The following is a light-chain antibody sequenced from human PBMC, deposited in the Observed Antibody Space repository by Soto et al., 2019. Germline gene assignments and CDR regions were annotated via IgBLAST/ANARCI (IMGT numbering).Light chain of an antibody. Sequence: EIVMTQSPATLSVSPGERVTLSCRASQSVNSNLAWYQQKPGQTPELLIYVASTRATGIPARFSGSGSGTEFTLTISSLQSEDFAIYYCQQYNAWPLTFGGGTKVEFK. V-gene: IGKV3-15*01. CDR3: QQYNAWPLT. J-gene: IGKJ4*01. CDR2: VAS. CDR1: QSVNSN.